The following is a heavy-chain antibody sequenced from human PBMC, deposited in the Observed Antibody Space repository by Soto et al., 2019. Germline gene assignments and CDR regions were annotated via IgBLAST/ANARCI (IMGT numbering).Heavy chain of an antibody. Sequence: QVQLVQSGAEVKKPGASVKVSCKASGYTFTSYGISWVRQAPGQGLEWMGWISAYNGNTNYAQKLQGRVTMTTDTSTSTAYMEPRSLRSDDTAVYYCARDSRLPGDYLLSDYWGQGTLVTVSS. CDR3: ARDSRLPGDYLLSDY. V-gene: IGHV1-18*01. J-gene: IGHJ4*02. CDR1: GYTFTSYG. CDR2: ISAYNGNT. D-gene: IGHD4-17*01.